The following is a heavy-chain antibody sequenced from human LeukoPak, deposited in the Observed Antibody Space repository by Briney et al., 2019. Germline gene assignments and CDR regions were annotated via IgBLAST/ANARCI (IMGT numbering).Heavy chain of an antibody. CDR2: ISSSSSDI. J-gene: IGHJ4*02. CDR1: RFTFSGYS. CDR3: ARDPWARSSY. V-gene: IGHV3-21*01. D-gene: IGHD2-2*01. Sequence: GGSLRLSCVASRFTFSGYSMNWVRQAPGKGLEWVSSISSSSSDINYADSVKGRFTISRDNARDSLYLQMNSLRAEDTAVYYCARDPWARSSYWGQGTLVTVSS.